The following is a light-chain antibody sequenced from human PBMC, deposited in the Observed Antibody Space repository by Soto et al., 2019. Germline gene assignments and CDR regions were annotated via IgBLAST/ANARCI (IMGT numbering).Light chain of an antibody. V-gene: IGKV1-5*03. J-gene: IGKJ3*01. CDR1: QSISSW. Sequence: DIQMTQSPSTLSASVGDRVTITCRASQSISSWLAWYQQKAGKAPKLLIYKASGLKSGVPPRFSGSGSGTEFTHTISSLQPDDFATYYCQQHSSYPLTFGPGTKVDIK. CDR3: QQHSSYPLT. CDR2: KAS.